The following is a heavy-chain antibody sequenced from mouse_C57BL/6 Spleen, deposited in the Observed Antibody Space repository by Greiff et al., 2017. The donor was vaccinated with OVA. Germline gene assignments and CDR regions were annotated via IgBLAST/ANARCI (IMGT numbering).Heavy chain of an antibody. CDR1: GYSFTGYY. V-gene: IGHV1-42*01. CDR3: ERHPVNTVVARGYFDG. D-gene: IGHD1-1*01. Sequence: VQLQQSGPELFKPGASVKISCNASGYSFTGYYMNWVKQSPEKSLEWIGEINPSTGGTTYKQKFKAKATLTVDNSSSTSYMQLKSLTSEDSAVYYCERHPVNTVVARGYFDGWGTGTTVTVS. J-gene: IGHJ1*03. CDR2: INPSTGGT.